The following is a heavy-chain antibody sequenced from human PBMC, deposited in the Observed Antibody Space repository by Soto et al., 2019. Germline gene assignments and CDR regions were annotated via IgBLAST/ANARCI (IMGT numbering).Heavy chain of an antibody. V-gene: IGHV5-10-1*01. Sequence: GESLKISCKGSGDSFLDYWISWVRQMPGKGLEWMGRIDPSDSYRTYSPSFQGHVTISVDKSITTAYLQWSSLKASDTAIYYCARHRMRXXNYAMDVWGQGTTVTVSS. CDR1: GDSFLDYW. D-gene: IGHD2-8*01. CDR3: ARHRMRXXNYAMDV. J-gene: IGHJ6*02. CDR2: IDPSDSYR.